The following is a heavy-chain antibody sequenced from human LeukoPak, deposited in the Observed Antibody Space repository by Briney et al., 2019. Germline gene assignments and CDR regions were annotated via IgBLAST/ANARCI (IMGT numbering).Heavy chain of an antibody. D-gene: IGHD3/OR15-3a*01. J-gene: IGHJ4*02. CDR2: ISSSGSTI. V-gene: IGHV3-48*03. CDR1: GFTIRSYE. Sequence: GGSLILSCAVSGFTIRSYEMNWVRQAPGKGLEWVADISSSGSTIKYADSVKGRFTISRDNAKNSLYLQMNSLRAEDTAVYYCARLARSLDLWGQGTLVTVSS. CDR3: ARLARSLDL.